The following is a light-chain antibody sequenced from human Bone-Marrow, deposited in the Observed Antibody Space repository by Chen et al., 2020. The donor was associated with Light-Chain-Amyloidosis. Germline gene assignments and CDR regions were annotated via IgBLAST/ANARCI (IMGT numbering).Light chain of an antibody. J-gene: IGLJ2*01. Sequence: SYELPQPPSVSVSPGQTARITCSGDDLPTKYAYWYQQNPGQAPLLVIHRDTERPSGISERFSGSSSGTTATLTISGVQAEDEADYHGQSADSSGTYEVIFGGGTKLTVL. CDR2: RDT. V-gene: IGLV3-25*03. CDR3: QSADSSGTYEVI. CDR1: DLPTKY.